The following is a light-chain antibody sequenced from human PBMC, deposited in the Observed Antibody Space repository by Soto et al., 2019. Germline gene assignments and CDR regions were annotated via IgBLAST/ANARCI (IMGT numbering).Light chain of an antibody. J-gene: IGKJ4*01. Sequence: DIQLTQSPSFLSASVGDRVTITCRASQGISHYLVWYQQKPGKAPKLLIYAASSLQSGVPSRFSGSGSGTEFTLTISSLQPEDFATYYCQQLNSYPLTFGGGTKVEIK. V-gene: IGKV1-9*01. CDR3: QQLNSYPLT. CDR1: QGISHY. CDR2: AAS.